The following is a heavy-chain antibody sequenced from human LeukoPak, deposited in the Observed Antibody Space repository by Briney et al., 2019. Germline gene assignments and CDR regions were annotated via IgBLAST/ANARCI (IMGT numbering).Heavy chain of an antibody. CDR1: GGSFSGYY. Sequence: PSETLSLTCAVYGGSFSGYYWSWIRQPPGKGLEWIGEINHSGSTNYNPSLKSRVTISVDTSKNQFSLKLSSVTAADTAVYYCARDRAYGSGSFPGAFDIWGQGTMVTVSS. CDR3: ARDRAYGSGSFPGAFDI. V-gene: IGHV4-34*01. D-gene: IGHD3-10*01. J-gene: IGHJ3*02. CDR2: INHSGST.